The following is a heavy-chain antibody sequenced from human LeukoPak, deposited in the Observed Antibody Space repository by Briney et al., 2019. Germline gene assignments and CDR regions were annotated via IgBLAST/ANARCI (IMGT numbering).Heavy chain of an antibody. J-gene: IGHJ4*02. CDR3: ASRASIAASNLE. D-gene: IGHD6-6*01. V-gene: IGHV4-4*07. CDR1: GGSISSYY. Sequence: SETLSLTCTVSGGSISSYYWSWIRQPAGKGLEWIGRIYTSGSTNYNPSLKSRVTMSVDTSKNQFSLKLSSVTAADTAVYYCASRASIAASNLEWGQGTLVTVSS. CDR2: IYTSGST.